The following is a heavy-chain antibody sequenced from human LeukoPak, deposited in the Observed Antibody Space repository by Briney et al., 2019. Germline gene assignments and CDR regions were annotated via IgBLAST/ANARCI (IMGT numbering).Heavy chain of an antibody. D-gene: IGHD6-19*01. Sequence: SGGSLRLSCAASGFTFSSYAISWVRQAPGKGLEWVSGISDGGGSTYYADSVKGRFTISRDNSKNTLYLQMNTLRAEDTAVYYRAKVYSSGWYVDSWGQGTLVTVSS. J-gene: IGHJ4*02. CDR2: ISDGGGST. CDR1: GFTFSSYA. CDR3: AKVYSSGWYVDS. V-gene: IGHV3-23*01.